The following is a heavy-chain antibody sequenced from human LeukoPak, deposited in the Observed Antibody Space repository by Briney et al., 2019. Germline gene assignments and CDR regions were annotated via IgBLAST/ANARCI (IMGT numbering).Heavy chain of an antibody. V-gene: IGHV4-30-4*08. CDR3: ARIPNSEYSSSSGRHD. CDR2: IYYSGST. D-gene: IGHD6-6*01. Sequence: PSETLSLTCTVSGGSISSGDYYWSWIRQPPGKGLEWIGYIYYSGSTYYNPSLKSRVTISVDTSKNQFSLKLSSVTAADTAVYYCARIPNSEYSSSSGRHDWGQGTLVTVSS. CDR1: GGSISSGDYY. J-gene: IGHJ4*02.